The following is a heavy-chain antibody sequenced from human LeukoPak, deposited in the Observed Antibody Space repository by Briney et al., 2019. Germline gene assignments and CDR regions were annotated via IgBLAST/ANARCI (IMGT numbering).Heavy chain of an antibody. CDR1: GGSISSYY. Sequence: SQTLSLTCTVSGGSISSYYWSWIRQPPGKGLEWIGYIYYSGSTNYNPSLKSRVTISVDTSKNQFSLKLSSVTAADTAVYYCLPGGYDSSGYYPFDYWGQGTLVTVSS. CDR2: IYYSGST. CDR3: LPGGYDSSGYYPFDY. J-gene: IGHJ4*02. V-gene: IGHV4-59*12. D-gene: IGHD3-22*01.